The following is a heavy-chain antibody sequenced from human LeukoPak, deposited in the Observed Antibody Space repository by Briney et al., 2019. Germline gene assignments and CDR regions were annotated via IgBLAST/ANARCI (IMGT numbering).Heavy chain of an antibody. J-gene: IGHJ4*02. CDR1: GGSFSGYY. Sequence: PSETLSLTCAVYGGSFSGYYWSWIRQPPGKGLEWIGEINHSGSTNYNPSLKSRVTISVDTSKNQFSLKLSSVTDADTAVYYCARGKRGYSSSWYDYWGQGTLVTVSS. D-gene: IGHD6-13*01. V-gene: IGHV4-34*01. CDR3: ARGKRGYSSSWYDY. CDR2: INHSGST.